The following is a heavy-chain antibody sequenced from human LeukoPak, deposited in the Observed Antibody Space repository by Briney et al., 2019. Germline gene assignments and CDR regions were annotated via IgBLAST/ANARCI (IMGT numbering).Heavy chain of an antibody. Sequence: ASVKVSCKASGYTFTSYDINWVRQATGQGLEWMGWMNPNSGNTGYAQKFQGRVTMTRNTSISTAYMELSSLRSEDTAVYYCATSVVRGYYDFWSGYYKCGMDVWGQGTTVTVSS. V-gene: IGHV1-8*01. CDR1: GYTFTSYD. CDR2: MNPNSGNT. J-gene: IGHJ6*02. CDR3: ATSVVRGYYDFWSGYYKCGMDV. D-gene: IGHD3-3*01.